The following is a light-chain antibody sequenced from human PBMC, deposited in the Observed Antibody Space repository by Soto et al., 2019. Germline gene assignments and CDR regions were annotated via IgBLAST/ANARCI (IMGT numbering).Light chain of an antibody. CDR3: QQYHDYPWT. V-gene: IGKV3-15*01. CDR2: GAS. Sequence: EIVMTQSRATLSVSPGERATLSCRASQSVSSNLAWYQQKPGQAPRLLIYGASTRATGIPARFSGSGSGTEFTLTIRSLQPDDFATYYCQQYHDYPWTFGQGTKVDI. CDR1: QSVSSN. J-gene: IGKJ1*01.